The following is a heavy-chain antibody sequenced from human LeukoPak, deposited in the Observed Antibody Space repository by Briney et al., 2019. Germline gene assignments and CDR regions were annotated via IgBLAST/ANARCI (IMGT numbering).Heavy chain of an antibody. V-gene: IGHV1-46*01. CDR1: GYTFTSYY. D-gene: IGHD6-6*01. CDR3: ARESIAARHGNDAFDI. CDR2: INPSGGST. Sequence: ASVKVSCKASGYTFTSYYMHWVRQAPGQGLEWMGIINPSGGSTSYAQKFQGRVTMTRDMSTSTVYMELSSLRSEDTAVYYCARESIAARHGNDAFDIWGQGTMVTVSS. J-gene: IGHJ3*02.